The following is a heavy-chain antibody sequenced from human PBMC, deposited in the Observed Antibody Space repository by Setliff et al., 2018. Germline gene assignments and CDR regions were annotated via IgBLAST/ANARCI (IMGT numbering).Heavy chain of an antibody. Sequence: SETLSLTCTVSGGSFSGHHWCWIRQPPWRGLEWIGEINHSGSANYNPSLKSRVTMSVDTSKNHFSLKLSSVTAADTAVYYCATTGGYSYGFAYWGQGTPVTVSS. CDR1: GGSFSGHH. CDR2: INHSGSA. D-gene: IGHD5-18*01. V-gene: IGHV4-34*01. CDR3: ATTGGYSYGFAY. J-gene: IGHJ4*02.